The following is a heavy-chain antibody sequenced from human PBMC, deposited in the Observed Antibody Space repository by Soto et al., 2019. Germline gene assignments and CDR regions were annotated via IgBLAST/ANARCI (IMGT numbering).Heavy chain of an antibody. CDR1: GFTFSSYA. Sequence: LRLSCAASGFTFSSYAMNWVRQAPGEGLEWVSAVSGGGIRTFYADSVKGRFTISRDNSRNTLYLQMNGLRAEDTAVYYCCTSRSYKDYYFYYGMDVWGQGTTVTVSS. CDR3: CTSRSYKDYYFYYGMDV. J-gene: IGHJ6*02. V-gene: IGHV3-23*01. D-gene: IGHD2-2*01. CDR2: VSGGGIRT.